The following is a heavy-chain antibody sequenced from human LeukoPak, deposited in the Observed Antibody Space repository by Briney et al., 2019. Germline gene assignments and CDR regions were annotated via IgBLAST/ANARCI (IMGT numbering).Heavy chain of an antibody. CDR3: ARGTWGSSSWRIPYYYYGMDV. CDR2: ISSSSSYI. V-gene: IGHV3-21*01. Sequence: PGGSLRLSCAASGFTFSSYSMNWVRQAPGKGLEWVSSISSSSSYIYYADSVKGRFTISRDNAKNSLYLQMNSLRAEDTAVYYCARGTWGSSSWRIPYYYYGMDVWGQGTTVTVSS. D-gene: IGHD6-13*01. J-gene: IGHJ6*02. CDR1: GFTFSSYS.